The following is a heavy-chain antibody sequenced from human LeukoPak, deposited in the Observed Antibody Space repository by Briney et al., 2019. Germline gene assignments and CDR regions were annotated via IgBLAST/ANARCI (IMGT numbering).Heavy chain of an antibody. CDR3: ARQDTEGYYLDY. CDR2: IYSGGST. Sequence: PGGSLRLSCAASGFTVSSNYMSWVRQAPGKGLEWVSVIYSGGSTYYADSVEGRFTISRDNSKNTLYLQMNSLRAEDTAVYYCARQDTEGYYLDYWGQGTLVTVSS. D-gene: IGHD2-15*01. J-gene: IGHJ4*02. V-gene: IGHV3-66*02. CDR1: GFTVSSNY.